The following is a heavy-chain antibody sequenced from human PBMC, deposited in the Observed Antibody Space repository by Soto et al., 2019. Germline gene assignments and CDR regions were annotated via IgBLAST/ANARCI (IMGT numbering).Heavy chain of an antibody. CDR3: ARVHITGPVHS. CDR2: IFHSGTT. J-gene: IGHJ4*02. Sequence: PSETLSLTCTVSGGSVSSGSYYWSWIRQPPGKGLEWIGNIFHSGTTNYNASLRSRVSMSVDTPTNQFSLKLMSVTAADTAVYFCARVHITGPVHSWGQGNLVIVSA. D-gene: IGHD1-20*01. V-gene: IGHV4-61*01. CDR1: GGSVSSGSYY.